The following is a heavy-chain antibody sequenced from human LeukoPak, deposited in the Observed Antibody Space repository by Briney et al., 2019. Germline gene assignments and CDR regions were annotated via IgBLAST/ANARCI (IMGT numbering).Heavy chain of an antibody. CDR3: ARTAARRFDY. CDR1: GFTLTNYD. J-gene: IGHJ4*02. Sequence: GASVKVSCKASGFTLTNYDINWVRQAPGQGLEWMGWMNPINGNTGYARKFQGRVTMTRDTSTSTAYMELRSLTSEDTAIYYCARTAARRFDYWGQGTLVTVSS. CDR2: MNPINGNT. D-gene: IGHD6-6*01. V-gene: IGHV1-8*01.